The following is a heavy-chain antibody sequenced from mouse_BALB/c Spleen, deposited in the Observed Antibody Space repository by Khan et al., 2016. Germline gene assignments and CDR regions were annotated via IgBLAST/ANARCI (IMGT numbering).Heavy chain of an antibody. V-gene: IGHV3-2*02. CDR3: ARSVITTRFAN. J-gene: IGHJ3*01. Sequence: EVQLQESGPGLVKPSQSLSRTCTVTGFSITSDYAWNWIRQFPGNKLEWMGYISYSGNTSYNLSLKRRISLTRDPSNNQFFLPLNTGTTTDTATYYGARSVITTRFANWGQRTLVTDSA. CDR1: GFSITSDYA. D-gene: IGHD2-4*01. CDR2: ISYSGNT.